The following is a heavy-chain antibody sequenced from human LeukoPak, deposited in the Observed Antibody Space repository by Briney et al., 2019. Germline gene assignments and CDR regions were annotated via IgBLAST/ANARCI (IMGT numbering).Heavy chain of an antibody. Sequence: SETLSLTCAVYGGSFSGYYWSWIRQPPGKGLEWIGEINHSGSTNYNPSLKSRVTISVDTSKNQFSLKLSSVTAADTAVYYCARSFHLYDILTGYYRDAFDIWGQGTMVTVSS. V-gene: IGHV4-34*01. D-gene: IGHD3-9*01. CDR1: GGSFSGYY. CDR2: INHSGST. J-gene: IGHJ3*02. CDR3: ARSFHLYDILTGYYRDAFDI.